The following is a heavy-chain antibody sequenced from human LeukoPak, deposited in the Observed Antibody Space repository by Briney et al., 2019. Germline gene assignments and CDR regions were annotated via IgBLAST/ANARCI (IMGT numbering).Heavy chain of an antibody. Sequence: GGSLRLSCAASGISVSSNYMNWVRQAPGKGLEWVSYISSSGSTIHYADSVKGRFTISRDNAKNSLYLQMNSLRAEDTAVYYCARDYSDSSGYYYFDYWGQGTLVTVSS. CDR1: GISVSSNY. CDR3: ARDYSDSSGYYYFDY. J-gene: IGHJ4*02. D-gene: IGHD3-22*01. CDR2: ISSSGSTI. V-gene: IGHV3-11*01.